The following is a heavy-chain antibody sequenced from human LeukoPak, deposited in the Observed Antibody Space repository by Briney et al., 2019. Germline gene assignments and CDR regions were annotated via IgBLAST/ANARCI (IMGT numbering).Heavy chain of an antibody. Sequence: SETLSLTCAVYGGSFSGYYWIWIRQPPGKGLEWIGEINHSGSTNYNPSLKSRVTISVDTSKNQFSLKLSSVTAADTAVYYCATLYDSSGYFHFWGQGTPVTVSS. J-gene: IGHJ4*02. CDR1: GGSFSGYY. CDR2: INHSGST. V-gene: IGHV4-34*01. CDR3: ATLYDSSGYFHF. D-gene: IGHD3-22*01.